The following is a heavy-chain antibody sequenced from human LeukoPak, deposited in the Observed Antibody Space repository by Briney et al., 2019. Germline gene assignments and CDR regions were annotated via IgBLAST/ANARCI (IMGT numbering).Heavy chain of an antibody. CDR3: ARDSSLHCSSTSCYYYYYMDV. CDR1: GGSVSNYY. Sequence: SETLSLTCTVSGGSVSNYYWNWIRQPPGKGLEWIGYIYYTENTSYNPSLKSRVTISVDTSKNQFSLKLSSVTAADTAVYYCARDSSLHCSSTSCYYYYYMDVWGKGTTVTVSS. D-gene: IGHD2-2*01. J-gene: IGHJ6*03. V-gene: IGHV4-59*02. CDR2: IYYTENT.